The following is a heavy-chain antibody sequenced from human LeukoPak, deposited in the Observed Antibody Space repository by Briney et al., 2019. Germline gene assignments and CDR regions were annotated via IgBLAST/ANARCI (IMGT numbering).Heavy chain of an antibody. Sequence: SETLSLTCTVSGGSISSSSYYWGWIRQPPGKGLEWTGSIYYSGSTYYNPSLKSRVTISVDTSKNQFSLKLSSVTAADTAVYYCARELRGYNHFDYWGQGTLVTVSS. CDR2: IYYSGST. D-gene: IGHD5-18*01. J-gene: IGHJ4*02. CDR1: GGSISSSSYY. CDR3: ARELRGYNHFDY. V-gene: IGHV4-39*07.